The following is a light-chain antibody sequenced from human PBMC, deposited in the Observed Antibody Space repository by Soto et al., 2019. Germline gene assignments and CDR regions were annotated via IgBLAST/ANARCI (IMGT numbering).Light chain of an antibody. CDR2: EGT. CDR1: SSDVGSYNL. Sequence: QSVLTQPASVSGSPGQSITISCTGTSSDVGSYNLVAWYQQHPNKAPKLMIYEGTKRPSGVSNRFSGSKSGNTASLTISGLQAEDEADYYCCSYAGSSTHVVFGGGTQLTVL. CDR3: CSYAGSSTHVV. V-gene: IGLV2-23*01. J-gene: IGLJ2*01.